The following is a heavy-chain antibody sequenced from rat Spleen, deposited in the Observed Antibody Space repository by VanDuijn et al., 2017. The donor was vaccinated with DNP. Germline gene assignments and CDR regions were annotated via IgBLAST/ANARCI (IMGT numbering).Heavy chain of an antibody. CDR3: TTESYYSSYPFDY. CDR2: ISYDGSTT. D-gene: IGHD1-2*01. V-gene: IGHV5S10*01. J-gene: IGHJ2*01. Sequence: EVQLVESGGDLVQSGRSLKVSCAASGFTFSDYNMAWVRQAPKKGLEWVATISYDGSTTYYRDSVKGRFTISRDNAKSTLYLQMDSLRSEDTATYYCTTESYYSSYPFDYWGQGVMVTVSS. CDR1: GFTFSDYN.